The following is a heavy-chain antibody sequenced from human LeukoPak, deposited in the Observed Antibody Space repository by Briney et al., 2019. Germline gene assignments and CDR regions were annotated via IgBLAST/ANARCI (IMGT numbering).Heavy chain of an antibody. D-gene: IGHD3-22*01. CDR1: GGSISSSSYY. CDR2: IYNSGST. J-gene: IGHJ3*02. CDR3: ASKAHGVVVITAWAFDI. V-gene: IGHV4-39*01. Sequence: PSETLSLTCTVSGGSISSSSYYWVWTRQPPGKGLEWIGSIYNSGSTYYNPSLKSRVTISVDTSKNQFSLELTSVTAADTAVYYCASKAHGVVVITAWAFDIWGQGTKVTVSS.